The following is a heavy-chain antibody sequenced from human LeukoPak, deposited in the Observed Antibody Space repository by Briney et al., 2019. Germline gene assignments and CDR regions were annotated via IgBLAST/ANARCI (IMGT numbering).Heavy chain of an antibody. J-gene: IGHJ4*02. V-gene: IGHV3-33*01. CDR3: ARDRTYYYDSSGYYYPTY. CDR2: IWYDGSNK. Sequence: PGRSLRLSCAASGFTLSSYGMHWVRQAPGKGLEWVAVIWYDGSNKYYADSVKGRFTISRDNSKNTLYLQMNSLRAEDTAVYYCARDRTYYYDSSGYYYPTYWGQGTLVTVSS. CDR1: GFTLSSYG. D-gene: IGHD3-22*01.